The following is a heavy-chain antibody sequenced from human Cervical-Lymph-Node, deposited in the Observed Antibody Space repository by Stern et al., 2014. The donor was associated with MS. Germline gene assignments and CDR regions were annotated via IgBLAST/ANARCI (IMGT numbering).Heavy chain of an antibody. CDR3: ARDPNLVAISNNYYYYGMDV. D-gene: IGHD2-2*01. CDR2: ISGYNGNT. Sequence: VQLVESEAEVQKPGASVKVSCKASGYTFSTYGISWVRQAPGQGLEWMGWISGYNGNTNYAQKFQGRVTMTTDTSTSTAYMELRTLRSDDTAVYYCARDPNLVAISNNYYYYGMDVWGQGTTVTVSS. V-gene: IGHV1-18*01. J-gene: IGHJ6*02. CDR1: GYTFSTYG.